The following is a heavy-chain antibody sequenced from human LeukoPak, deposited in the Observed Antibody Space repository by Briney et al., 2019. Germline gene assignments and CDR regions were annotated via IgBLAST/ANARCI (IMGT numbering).Heavy chain of an antibody. J-gene: IGHJ4*02. CDR1: GFTFSTYW. CDR3: ASHYDTSGYHYFDF. Sequence: PGGSLRLSCAASGFTFSTYWMHWVRQAPGKGLVWVSHINTDGSSATYADSVKGRFTISRDNAKNTLYLQMNSLRPEDTAVYYCASHYDTSGYHYFDFRGQGTLATVSS. V-gene: IGHV3-74*01. D-gene: IGHD3-22*01. CDR2: INTDGSSA.